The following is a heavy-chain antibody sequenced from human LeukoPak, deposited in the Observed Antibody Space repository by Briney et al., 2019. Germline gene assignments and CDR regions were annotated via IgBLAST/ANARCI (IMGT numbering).Heavy chain of an antibody. V-gene: IGHV5-51*01. J-gene: IGHJ4*02. CDR2: IYPGDSDT. CDR3: ARGGGVPAALHYFDY. CDR1: GYSFTSYW. D-gene: IGHD2-2*02. Sequence: GESLKISCKGSGYSFTSYWIGWVRQMPGKGLEWMGIIYPGDSDTRYSPSFQGQVTISADKSISTAYLQWSSLRAEDTAVYYCARGGGVPAALHYFDYWGQGTLVTVSS.